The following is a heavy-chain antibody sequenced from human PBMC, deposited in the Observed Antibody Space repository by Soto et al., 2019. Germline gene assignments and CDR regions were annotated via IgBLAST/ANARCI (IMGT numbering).Heavy chain of an antibody. J-gene: IGHJ4*02. CDR1: GYTFTSYY. CDR3: ARDTDFACSGGSCYEFDY. CDR2: INPSGGST. Sequence: ASVKVSCKASGYTFTSYYMHWVRQAPGQGLEWMGIINPSGGSTSYAQKFQGRVTMTRDTSTSTVYMELSSLRSEDTAVYYCARDTDFACSGGSCYEFDYWGQGTLVTVSS. V-gene: IGHV1-46*01. D-gene: IGHD2-15*01.